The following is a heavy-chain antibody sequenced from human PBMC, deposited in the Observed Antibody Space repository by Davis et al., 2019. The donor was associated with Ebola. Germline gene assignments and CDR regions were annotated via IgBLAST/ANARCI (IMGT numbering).Heavy chain of an antibody. CDR3: ARDGD. Sequence: GESLKISCAGSGFTFRKYLMTWVRQAPGKGPEWVANIKEDGSEKYYVDSVKGRFTISRDNAKNSLYLQMNSLRVEDTAVYYCARDGDWGQGTLVTVSS. CDR2: IKEDGSEK. D-gene: IGHD3-16*01. V-gene: IGHV3-7*01. J-gene: IGHJ4*02. CDR1: GFTFRKYL.